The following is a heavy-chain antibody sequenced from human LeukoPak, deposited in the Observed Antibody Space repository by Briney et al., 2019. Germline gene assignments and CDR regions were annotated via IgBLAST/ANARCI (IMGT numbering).Heavy chain of an antibody. CDR2: INHSGST. V-gene: IGHV4-34*01. Sequence: SETLSLTCAVYGGSFSGYYWSWIRQPPGKGLEWIGEINHSGSTNYNPSLKSRVTISVDTSKNQFSLKLSSVTAADTAVYYCARGREPLITMVRGVIYYFDYWGQGTLVTVSS. J-gene: IGHJ4*02. CDR1: GGSFSGYY. CDR3: ARGREPLITMVRGVIYYFDY. D-gene: IGHD3-10*01.